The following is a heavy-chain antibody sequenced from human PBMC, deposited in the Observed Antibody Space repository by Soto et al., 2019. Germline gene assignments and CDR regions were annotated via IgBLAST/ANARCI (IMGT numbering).Heavy chain of an antibody. J-gene: IGHJ4*02. CDR1: GFSFSNFA. CDR2: IGGGSEKI. CDR3: ARIFGAYDYFDF. V-gene: IGHV3-23*01. D-gene: IGHD3-3*01. Sequence: GGSLRLSCAASGFSFSNFAMSWVRQTPGRGLEWVSSIGGGSEKIYYSDSVKGRFTISRDNSKNTLYLQMNSLRAEDTALFFCARIFGAYDYFDFWGQGTPVTVSS.